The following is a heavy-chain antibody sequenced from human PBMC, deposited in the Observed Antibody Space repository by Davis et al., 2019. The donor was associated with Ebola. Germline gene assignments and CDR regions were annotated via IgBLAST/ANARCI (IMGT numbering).Heavy chain of an antibody. Sequence: GESLKISCAASGFTFSDYYMSWIRQAPGKGLEWVSSISSSSTYIYYADSVKGRFTISRDNAKNSLYLQMNSLRAEDTAVYYCARVTWHYYGMDVWGQGTTVTVSS. CDR3: ARVTWHYYGMDV. J-gene: IGHJ6*02. CDR2: ISSSSTYI. CDR1: GFTFSDYY. D-gene: IGHD2-21*02. V-gene: IGHV3-11*06.